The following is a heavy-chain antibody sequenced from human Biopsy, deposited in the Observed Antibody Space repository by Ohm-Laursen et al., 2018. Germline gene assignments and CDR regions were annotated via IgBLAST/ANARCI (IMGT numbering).Heavy chain of an antibody. Sequence: TLSLTCTVSGVSISVDGYYWAWIRQLPGKGLDRIGYIYHSGTTYYNPSLKGRLTMSVDTSKNEFSLRLRSVTAADTAVYFCATFRASWDTTQGGDYWGQGTLVTVSS. J-gene: IGHJ4*02. CDR2: IYHSGTT. V-gene: IGHV4-31*03. CDR3: ATFRASWDTTQGGDY. CDR1: GVSISVDGYY. D-gene: IGHD1-26*01.